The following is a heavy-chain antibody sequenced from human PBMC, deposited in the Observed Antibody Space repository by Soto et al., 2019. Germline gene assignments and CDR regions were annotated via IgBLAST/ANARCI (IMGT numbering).Heavy chain of an antibody. D-gene: IGHD6-13*01. CDR3: ATSGTTGYSSS. Sequence: QVQLVQSGAEVKKPGSSVKVSCKASGGTFSSYTISWVRQAPGQGLEWMGRIIPILGIANYAQKVQGRVTITADKSTSTAYMELSSLRSEDTAVYYCATSGTTGYSSSWGEGTLVTVSS. J-gene: IGHJ4*02. V-gene: IGHV1-69*02. CDR2: IIPILGIA. CDR1: GGTFSSYT.